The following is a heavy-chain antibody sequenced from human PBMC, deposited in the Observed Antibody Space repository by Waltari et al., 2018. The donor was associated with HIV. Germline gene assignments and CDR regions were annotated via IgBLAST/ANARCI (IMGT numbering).Heavy chain of an antibody. CDR2: VGPGGNG. CDR1: GASFNDYY. V-gene: IGHV4-34*01. CDR3: ARGLLMTSYASGNWLWEQMLSRYFFDL. Sequence: QAQLQQWGTGLLKPSEALSLTCAVYGASFNDYYWTWIRQLPGKGLEGKGEVGPGGNGIACPSVGWVFLLSTDGSKNRFSLTFTSVAATDTGVYFCARGLLMTSYASGNWLWEQMLSRYFFDLWGQGTRV. J-gene: IGHJ4*02. D-gene: IGHD3-9*01.